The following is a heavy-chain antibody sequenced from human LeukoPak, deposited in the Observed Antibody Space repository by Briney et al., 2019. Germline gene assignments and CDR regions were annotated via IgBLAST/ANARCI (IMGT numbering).Heavy chain of an antibody. CDR1: GGSIGSHY. CDR3: ARGLKLLWFGEPTGFDY. D-gene: IGHD3-10*01. J-gene: IGHJ4*02. CDR2: ISTSGSA. V-gene: IGHV4-4*07. Sequence: PSETLSLTCTVSGGSIGSHYWSWIRQPAGKGLEWIGHISTSGSAKYNPSLKSRVTISVDTSKNQFSLKLSSVTAADTAVYYCARGLKLLWFGEPTGFDYWGQGTLVTVSS.